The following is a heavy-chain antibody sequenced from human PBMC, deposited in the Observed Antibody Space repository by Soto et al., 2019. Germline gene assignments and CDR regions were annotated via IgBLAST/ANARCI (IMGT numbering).Heavy chain of an antibody. V-gene: IGHV1-46*01. CDR2: INPSGGST. Sequence: QVQLVQSGAEVKKPGASVKVSCKASGYTFTSYYMHWVRQAPGQGLEWMGIINPSGGSTSYAQKFQGRVTMTRDTSMSTVYMELSSLRSEDTAVYYCARDFWSGGPPDYWGQGTLVTVSS. CDR3: ARDFWSGGPPDY. CDR1: GYTFTSYY. D-gene: IGHD3-3*01. J-gene: IGHJ4*02.